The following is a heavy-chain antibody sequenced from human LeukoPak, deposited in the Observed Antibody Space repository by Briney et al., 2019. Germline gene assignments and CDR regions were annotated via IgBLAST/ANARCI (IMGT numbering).Heavy chain of an antibody. CDR3: ARAQEGSDAFDI. Sequence: GASVKVSCKAPGYTFTSYAISWVRQAPGQGLEWMGGIIPIFGTANYAQKFQGRVTITADGSTSTAYMELSSLRSEDTAVYYCARAQEGSDAFDIWGQGTMVTVSS. CDR1: GYTFTSYA. CDR2: IIPIFGTA. V-gene: IGHV1-69*13. J-gene: IGHJ3*02.